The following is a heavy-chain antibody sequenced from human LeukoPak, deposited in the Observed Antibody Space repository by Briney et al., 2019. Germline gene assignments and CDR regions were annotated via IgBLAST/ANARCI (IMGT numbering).Heavy chain of an antibody. CDR3: ARDWVRYCSSTSCANWFDP. V-gene: IGHV4-61*02. D-gene: IGHD2-2*01. Sequence: SETLSLTCTVSGGSISSGSYYWSWIRQPAGKGLEWIGRIYTSGSTNYNPSLKSRVTISVDKSKSQFSLKLSSVTAADTAVYYCARDWVRYCSSTSCANWFDPWGQGTLVTVSS. CDR1: GGSISSGSYY. CDR2: IYTSGST. J-gene: IGHJ5*02.